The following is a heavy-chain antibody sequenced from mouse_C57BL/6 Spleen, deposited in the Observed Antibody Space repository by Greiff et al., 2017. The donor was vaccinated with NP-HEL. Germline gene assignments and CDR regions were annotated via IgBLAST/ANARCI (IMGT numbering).Heavy chain of an antibody. CDR1: GYTFTEYP. Sequence: VQLQQSGAELVKPGASVKLSCKASGYTFTEYPIHWVKQRSGQGLEWIGWFYPGSGSIKYNEKFKDKATLTADKSSSTVYMQLSRLTSEDSAYYVCSRDEEKGPPFLLRCFDYWGQGTTLTVSS. CDR2: FYPGSGSI. D-gene: IGHD1-1*01. V-gene: IGHV1-62-2*01. J-gene: IGHJ2*01. CDR3: SRDEEKGPPFLLRCFDY.